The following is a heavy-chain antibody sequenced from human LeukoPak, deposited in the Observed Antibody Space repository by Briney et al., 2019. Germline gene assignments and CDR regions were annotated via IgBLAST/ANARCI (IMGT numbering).Heavy chain of an antibody. V-gene: IGHV4-39*01. CDR2: IYYSGST. J-gene: IGHJ4*02. CDR3: ARRRGSSWYFGY. CDR1: GGSVTVSDYY. Sequence: SETLSLTCTVSGGSVTVSDYYWDWIRLPPGKGLEWIGSIYYSGSTYYNPSLKSRVTLFVDTSKNQFSLKLSSVTAADTSVYYCARRRGSSWYFGYWGQGTLVTVSS. D-gene: IGHD6-13*01.